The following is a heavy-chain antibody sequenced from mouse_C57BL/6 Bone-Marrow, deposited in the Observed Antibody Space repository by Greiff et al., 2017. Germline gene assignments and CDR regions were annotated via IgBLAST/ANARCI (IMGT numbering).Heavy chain of an antibody. CDR3: ARGAY. CDR1: GFAFSSYW. V-gene: IGHV1-80*01. Sequence: QVQLKESGAELVKPGASVKISCTASGFAFSSYWMHWVKQRPGKGLEWIGQIFPGDGDTNYAGKFKGKATLTADKSSSTAYMQLSSLTSEDSAVYFCARGAYWGQGTLVTVSA. CDR2: IFPGDGDT. J-gene: IGHJ3*01.